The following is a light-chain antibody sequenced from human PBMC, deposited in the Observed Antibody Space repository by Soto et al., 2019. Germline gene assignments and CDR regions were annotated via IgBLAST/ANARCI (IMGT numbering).Light chain of an antibody. V-gene: IGKV1-9*01. CDR3: QQVNDYPIT. J-gene: IGKJ5*01. CDR2: PAS. CDR1: QDIKSY. Sequence: IKVTQSPAFLSASIRDRVTMACRASQDIKSYLAWYQQKPGKAPKLLIYPASTLQSGVPSRFSGSGSGTEFTLTISSLQPEDFATYHCQQVNDYPITFGQRTRLAVK.